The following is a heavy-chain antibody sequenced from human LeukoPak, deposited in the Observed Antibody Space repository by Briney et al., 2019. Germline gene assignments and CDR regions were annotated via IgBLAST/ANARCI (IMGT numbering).Heavy chain of an antibody. J-gene: IGHJ4*02. CDR3: ARVLDSSRSRYQAFPY. V-gene: IGHV3-7*01. D-gene: IGHD2-2*01. Sequence: PGGSLRLSCAASGFTFSSYWMTWVRQAPGKGLKWVANTKQDGSEKYYVDSVKGRFTIFRDNAKNSLYLQMNSLRAEDTAVYYCARVLDSSRSRYQAFPYWGQGTLVTVSS. CDR2: TKQDGSEK. CDR1: GFTFSSYW.